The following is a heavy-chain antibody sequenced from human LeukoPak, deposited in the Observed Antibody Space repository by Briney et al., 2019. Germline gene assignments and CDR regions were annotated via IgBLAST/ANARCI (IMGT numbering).Heavy chain of an antibody. CDR3: AKDDAWLQYGN. V-gene: IGHV3-23*01. CDR2: FSGSGGST. D-gene: IGHD5-24*01. CDR1: GFTFSSYA. J-gene: IGHJ4*02. Sequence: GGSLRLSCAASGFTFSSYAMSWVRQAPGKGLEWVSTFSGSGGSTHYADSVKGRFTISRDNSKGTVYLQMNSLRPEDTAVYYCAKDDAWLQYGNWGRGTLVTVSS.